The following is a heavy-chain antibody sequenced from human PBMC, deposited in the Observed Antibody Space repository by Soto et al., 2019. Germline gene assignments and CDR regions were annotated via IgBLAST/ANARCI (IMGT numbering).Heavy chain of an antibody. V-gene: IGHV3-33*01. Sequence: QVQLVESGGGVVQPGRSLRLSCAASGFIFNEYGMHWVRQAPGKGLEWVAVIWYDGSNKYYADSVQGRFTFSRDNSKNTMSLQMNSLRVEDTAIYYCARWGCSGSNCNLNQRSFDLWGQGTIVTVSS. CDR1: GFIFNEYG. D-gene: IGHD2-15*01. CDR3: ARWGCSGSNCNLNQRSFDL. J-gene: IGHJ4*02. CDR2: IWYDGSNK.